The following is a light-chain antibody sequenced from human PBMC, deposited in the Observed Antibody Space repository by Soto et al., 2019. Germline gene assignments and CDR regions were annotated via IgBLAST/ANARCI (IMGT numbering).Light chain of an antibody. CDR2: AAS. V-gene: IGKV1-12*01. J-gene: IGKJ1*01. CDR1: KDSGGR. Sequence: IPMTQSPSSVSASGGDSSTMACVASKDSGGRLAWFQQKPGKAPQYLIQAASILQSGVPSRFSGSGSGTEFILTINNLQPEDFASYFCLQGYSFPRTFGLGTKVDI. CDR3: LQGYSFPRT.